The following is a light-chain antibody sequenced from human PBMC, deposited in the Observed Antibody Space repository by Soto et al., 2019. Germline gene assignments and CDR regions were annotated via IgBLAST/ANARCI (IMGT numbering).Light chain of an antibody. Sequence: SSLSASVGDRVTITCRARQTISNYLNWYQQKPGKAPKLLIYGASSLQSGVPSRFSGSGSGTHFTLTISSLQPEDFATYYCQQSYSSPFTFGPGTKVDIK. V-gene: IGKV1-39*01. CDR2: GAS. CDR1: QTISNY. J-gene: IGKJ3*01. CDR3: QQSYSSPFT.